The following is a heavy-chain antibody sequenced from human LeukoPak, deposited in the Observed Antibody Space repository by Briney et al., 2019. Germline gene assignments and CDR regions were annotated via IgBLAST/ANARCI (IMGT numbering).Heavy chain of an antibody. D-gene: IGHD3-10*01. CDR3: ARGDYGSGSYGYFDY. J-gene: IGHJ4*02. CDR1: GFTFSSYE. CDR2: ISSSGSTI. Sequence: GGSLRLSCAASGFTFSSYEMNWVRQAPGKGLEWVSYISSSGSTIYYADSVKGRFTISRDNAKNSLYLQMNSLRAEDTAVYYCARGDYGSGSYGYFDYWGQGTLVTVSS. V-gene: IGHV3-48*03.